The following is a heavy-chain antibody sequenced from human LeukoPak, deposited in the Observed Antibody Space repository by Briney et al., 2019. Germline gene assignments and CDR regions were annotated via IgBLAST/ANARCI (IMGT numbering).Heavy chain of an antibody. V-gene: IGHV3-23*01. CDR2: ITGSGGST. CDR1: GFIFSSYV. CDR3: LVSSSSDY. Sequence: RGSPRLSCVASGFIFSSYVMSWVCQAPGKGLEWVSAITGSGGSTYYADSVKGRFTISRDNSKNTLYLQMNSLRAEDTAVYYCLVSSSSDYWGQGTLVTVSS. D-gene: IGHD6-13*01. J-gene: IGHJ4*02.